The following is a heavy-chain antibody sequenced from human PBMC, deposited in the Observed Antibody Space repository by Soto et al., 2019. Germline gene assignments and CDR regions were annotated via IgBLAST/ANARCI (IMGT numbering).Heavy chain of an antibody. CDR2: IYYSGST. V-gene: IGHV4-31*03. D-gene: IGHD6-19*01. J-gene: IGHJ4*02. CDR1: GVSISSGGYY. CDR3: ARVAGTPTRYFDY. Sequence: SETLSLTCTVSGVSISSGGYYWSWIRQHPGKGLEWIGYIYYSGSTYYNPSLKSRVTISVDTSKNQFSLKLSSVTAADTAVYYCARVAGTPTRYFDYWGQGTLVTVPQ.